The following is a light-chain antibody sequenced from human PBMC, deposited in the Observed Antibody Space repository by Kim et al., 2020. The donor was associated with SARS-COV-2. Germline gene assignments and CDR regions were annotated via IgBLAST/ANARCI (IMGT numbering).Light chain of an antibody. V-gene: IGKV1-33*01. Sequence: VSVGDRVTITCQASQDISTSLNWYQHKPGKAPKVLISDASNLERGVPSRFSGCGSGTDFTFTISSLQPEDIATYYCQHYHNLPPTFGQGTRLEIK. J-gene: IGKJ5*01. CDR1: QDISTS. CDR3: QHYHNLPPT. CDR2: DAS.